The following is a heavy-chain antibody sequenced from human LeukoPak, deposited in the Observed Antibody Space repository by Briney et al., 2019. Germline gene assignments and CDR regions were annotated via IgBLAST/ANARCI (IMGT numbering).Heavy chain of an antibody. J-gene: IGHJ4*02. CDR1: GFTFSSYG. D-gene: IGHD6-13*01. CDR3: AKDRRSSWTFDY. V-gene: IGHV3-30*18. CDR2: ISYDGSEK. Sequence: PGRSLRLSCAASGFTFSSYGMHWVRQAPGKGLEWVTIISYDGSEKYYADSVKGRFTISRDNSKNTLYLQMNSLRAEDTAVYYCAKDRRSSWTFDYWGQGTLVTVST.